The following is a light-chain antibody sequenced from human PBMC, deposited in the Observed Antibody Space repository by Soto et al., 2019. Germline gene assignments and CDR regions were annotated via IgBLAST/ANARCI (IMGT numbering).Light chain of an antibody. J-gene: IGKJ1*01. CDR3: QQYNNWPPWT. CDR2: GAS. V-gene: IGKV3-15*01. Sequence: EIVLTQSPATLSLSPGERATLSCRASESVRHYVAWYQQKPGQAPRLLIYGASTRATGIPARFSGSGSGTEFTLTISSLQSEDFAVYYCQQYNNWPPWTFGQGTKVDI. CDR1: ESVRHY.